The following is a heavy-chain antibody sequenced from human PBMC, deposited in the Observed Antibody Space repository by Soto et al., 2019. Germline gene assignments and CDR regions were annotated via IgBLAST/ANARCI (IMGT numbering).Heavy chain of an antibody. Sequence: SGKVSCKASGCSFGSQGIAWVRQAPGQGLEGMGGFIAILGTPTYAKKVQGRATISADDSLTSSYLVLRSRRSDATGVYFCARAAMANFDSWAQGTVATVPP. CDR1: GCSFGSQG. CDR3: ARAAMANFDS. V-gene: IGHV1-69*01. J-gene: IGHJ4*02. D-gene: IGHD5-18*01. CDR2: FIAILGTP.